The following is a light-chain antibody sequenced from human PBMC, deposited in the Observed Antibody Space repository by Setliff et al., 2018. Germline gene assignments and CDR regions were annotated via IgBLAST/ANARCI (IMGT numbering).Light chain of an antibody. CDR3: CSYAASYNPYV. V-gene: IGLV2-8*01. J-gene: IGLJ1*01. CDR2: EVT. CDR1: SRDIGAYNS. Sequence: QSALTQPPSASGSPGQSLTISCTGTSRDIGAYNSVSWYQQHPGKAPKLQIYEVTKRPSGVPDRFSGSKSGNTASLTVSGLQADDEADYFCCSYAASYNPYVFGSGTKV.